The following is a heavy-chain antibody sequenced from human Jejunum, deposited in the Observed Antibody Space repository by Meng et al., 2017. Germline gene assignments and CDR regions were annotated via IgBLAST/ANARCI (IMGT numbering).Heavy chain of an antibody. J-gene: IGHJ1*01. CDR2: IYHSGTP. CDR3: PRDFGALNGV. V-gene: IGHV4-4*01. D-gene: IGHD4/OR15-4a*01. Sequence: QLQQSSPGQVEPGGSLSLTCSFSGDSSSCSSWLSWSRQSPMKELERVGEIYHSGTPNYNPSLKGRVTLSVDKSKNQSALDPSSVTAAYTAVSVNPRDFGALNGVWGQGTLVTVSS. CDR1: GDSSSCSSW.